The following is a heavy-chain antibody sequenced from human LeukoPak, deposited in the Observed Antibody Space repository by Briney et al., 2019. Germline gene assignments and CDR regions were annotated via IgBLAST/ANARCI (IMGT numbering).Heavy chain of an antibody. V-gene: IGHV4-4*07. CDR3: ARHGLGSSGYYHYYYYMDV. CDR2: IYTSGST. D-gene: IGHD3-22*01. J-gene: IGHJ6*03. Sequence: SETLSLTCTVSGGSISSYYWSWIRQPAGKGLEWIGPIYTSGSTNYNPSLKSRVTMSVDTSKNQFSLKLSSVTAADTAVYYCARHGLGSSGYYHYYYYMDVWGKGTTVTVSS. CDR1: GGSISSYY.